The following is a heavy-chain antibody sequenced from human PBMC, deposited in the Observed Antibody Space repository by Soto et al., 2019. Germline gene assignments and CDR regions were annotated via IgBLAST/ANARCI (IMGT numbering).Heavy chain of an antibody. V-gene: IGHV4-59*01. J-gene: IGHJ6*03. CDR3: ARLNDYYYYMDV. CDR1: GGSISSYY. Sequence: NPSETLSLTCTVSGGSISSYYWSWIRQPPGKGLEWIGYIYYSGSTNYNPSLKSRVTISVDTSKNQFSLKLSSVTAADTAVYYCARLNDYYYYMDVWGKGTTVTVSS. CDR2: IYYSGST.